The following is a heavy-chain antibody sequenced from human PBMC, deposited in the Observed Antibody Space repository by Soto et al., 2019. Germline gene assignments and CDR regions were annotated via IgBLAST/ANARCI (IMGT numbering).Heavy chain of an antibody. D-gene: IGHD7-27*01. CDR3: ARGPRNWGVDY. CDR2: IYPGGVNI. V-gene: IGHV1-46*01. Sequence: ASVKVSCKAIGYSFTSHYMHWVRQAPGQGLEWMGTIYPGGVNIGYAQKFKGRVTMTKDTSTSTVYMELNSLTSEDTAVYYCARGPRNWGVDYWGQGTLVTVSS. J-gene: IGHJ4*02. CDR1: GYSFTSHY.